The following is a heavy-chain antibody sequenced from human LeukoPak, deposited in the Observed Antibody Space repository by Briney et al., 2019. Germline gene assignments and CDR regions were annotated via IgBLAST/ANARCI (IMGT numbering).Heavy chain of an antibody. CDR3: ARDQSPYY. CDR1: GFTFSSYG. CDR2: IKQDGSEK. J-gene: IGHJ4*02. V-gene: IGHV3-7*01. Sequence: SGGSLRLSCAASGFTFSSYGMTWVRQAPGKGLEWVANIKQDGSEKYYVDSVKGRFTISRDNAKNSLYLQMNSLRAEDTAVYFCARDQSPYYWGQGTLVTVSS.